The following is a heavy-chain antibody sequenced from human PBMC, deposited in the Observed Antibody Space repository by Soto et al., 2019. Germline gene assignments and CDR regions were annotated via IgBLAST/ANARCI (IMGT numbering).Heavy chain of an antibody. V-gene: IGHV4-38-2*01. CDR3: ARPTVHNWFDP. J-gene: IGHJ5*02. D-gene: IGHD4-4*01. Sequence: SETLSLTCAVSGYSISSGYYWGWIRQPPGKGLEWIGSIYHSGSTYYNPSLKSRVTISVDTSKNQFSLKLSSVTAADTAVYYCARPTVHNWFDPWGQGTLVTVS. CDR1: GYSISSGYY. CDR2: IYHSGST.